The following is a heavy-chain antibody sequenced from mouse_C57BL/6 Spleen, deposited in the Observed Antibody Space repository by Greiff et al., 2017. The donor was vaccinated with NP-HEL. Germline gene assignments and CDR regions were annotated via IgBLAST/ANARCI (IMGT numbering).Heavy chain of an antibody. CDR2: IYPGSGNT. V-gene: IGHV1-76*01. Sequence: QVQLKQSGAELVRPGASVKLSCKASGYTFTDYYINWVKQRPGQGLEWIARIYPGSGNTYYNEKFKGKATLTAEKSSSTAYMQLSSLTSEDSAVYFCARSDIPGYFDYWGQGTTLTVSS. CDR1: GYTFTDYY. D-gene: IGHD2-13*01. CDR3: ARSDIPGYFDY. J-gene: IGHJ2*01.